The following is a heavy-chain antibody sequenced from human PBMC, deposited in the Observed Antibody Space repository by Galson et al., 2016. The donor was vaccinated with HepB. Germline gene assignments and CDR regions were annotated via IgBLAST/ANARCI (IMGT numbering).Heavy chain of an antibody. D-gene: IGHD6-19*01. Sequence: SETLSLTCGVSGVSFTGSSWTWIRQVSGKGLEWIGEIHDSGNTNYNPSLRSRVTISLDTSKNQFSLEVTSVSGADTAFYYCTGGSGWQSVDWGQGTLVTVSS. J-gene: IGHJ4*02. CDR2: IHDSGNT. CDR1: GVSFTGSS. CDR3: TGGSGWQSVD. V-gene: IGHV4-34*01.